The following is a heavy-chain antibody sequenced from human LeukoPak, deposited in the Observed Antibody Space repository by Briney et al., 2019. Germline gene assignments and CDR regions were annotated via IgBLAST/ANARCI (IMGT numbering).Heavy chain of an antibody. CDR1: GFTFSSYS. D-gene: IGHD5-12*01. V-gene: IGHV3-21*01. Sequence: GGSLRLSCAASGFTFSSYSMNWVRQAPGKGLEWVSSISSSSSYIYYADSVKGRFTISRDNAKNSLYLQMNSLRAEDTAVYYCAKDRSRGGYDLYGMDVWGQGTTVTVSS. CDR2: ISSSSSYI. CDR3: AKDRSRGGYDLYGMDV. J-gene: IGHJ6*02.